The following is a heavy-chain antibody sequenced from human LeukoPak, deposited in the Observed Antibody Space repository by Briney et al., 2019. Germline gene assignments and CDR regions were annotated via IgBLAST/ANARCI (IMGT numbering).Heavy chain of an antibody. Sequence: SETLSLTCTIYGGPFNGYYWSWIRQPPGKGLEWIGEINHSGTTDYNPSLESRVTISVDTSKNQFSLKLSSMTAADTAVYYCARGGSYPTSNDYWGQGTLVTVSS. CDR2: INHSGTT. J-gene: IGHJ4*02. CDR1: GGPFNGYY. CDR3: ARGGSYPTSNDY. V-gene: IGHV4-34*01. D-gene: IGHD1-26*01.